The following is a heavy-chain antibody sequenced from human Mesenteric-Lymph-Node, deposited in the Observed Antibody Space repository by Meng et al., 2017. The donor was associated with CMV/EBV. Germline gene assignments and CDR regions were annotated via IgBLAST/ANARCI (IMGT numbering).Heavy chain of an antibody. CDR2: IIPILGLA. D-gene: IGHD3-16*02. J-gene: IGHJ5*02. CDR3: ARDFIS. Sequence: SVKVSCKASEGTFSSYTFSWVRQAPGQGLEWMGRIIPILGLANYAQKFQDRVTITADKSTFTAYMELISLRSEDTAVYYCARDFISWGQGTLVTVSS. CDR1: EGTFSSYT. V-gene: IGHV1-69*04.